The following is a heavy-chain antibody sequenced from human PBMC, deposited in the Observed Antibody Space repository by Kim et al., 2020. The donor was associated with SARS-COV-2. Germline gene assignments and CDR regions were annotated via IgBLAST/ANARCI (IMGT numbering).Heavy chain of an antibody. CDR1: GGSISSGGYY. J-gene: IGHJ4*02. D-gene: IGHD1-7*01. Sequence: SETLSLTCTVSGGSISSGGYYWSWIRQHPGKGLEWIGYIYYSGSTYYNPSLKSRVTISVDTSKNQFSLKLSSVTAADTAVYYCARDNGGTWTGTYFDYWGQGTLVTVSS. V-gene: IGHV4-31*03. CDR2: IYYSGST. CDR3: ARDNGGTWTGTYFDY.